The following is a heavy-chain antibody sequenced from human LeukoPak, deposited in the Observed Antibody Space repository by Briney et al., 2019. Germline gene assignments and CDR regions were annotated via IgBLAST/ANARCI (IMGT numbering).Heavy chain of an antibody. CDR1: GGSISSDTYY. D-gene: IGHD2-2*01. J-gene: IGHJ4*02. V-gene: IGHV4-61*02. Sequence: SETLSLTRTVSGGSISSDTYYWSWIRQPAGKGLEWVGRIYTSGTTNYNPSLKSRVTISVDTSKNQFSLKLNSVTAADTAVYYCARVSLGPDAYFDYWGQGTLVTVSS. CDR3: ARVSLGPDAYFDY. CDR2: IYTSGTT.